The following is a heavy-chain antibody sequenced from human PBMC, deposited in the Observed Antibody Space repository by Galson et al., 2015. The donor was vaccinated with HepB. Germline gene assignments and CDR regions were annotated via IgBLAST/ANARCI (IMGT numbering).Heavy chain of an antibody. J-gene: IGHJ6*02. CDR1: GVSFNNYW. Sequence: SLRLSCAASGVSFNNYWMHWVRQAPGKGLMWVSRSNTDASSTMYADSVKGRFTVARDNAKNTLYLQMNSLRAEDTAVYYCASGGIYYSGLEYSYGLDVWGQGTTVTVSS. D-gene: IGHD3-22*01. CDR3: ASGGIYYSGLEYSYGLDV. CDR2: SNTDASST. V-gene: IGHV3-74*03.